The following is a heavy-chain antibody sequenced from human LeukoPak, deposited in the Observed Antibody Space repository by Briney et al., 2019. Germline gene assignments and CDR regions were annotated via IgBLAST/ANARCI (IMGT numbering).Heavy chain of an antibody. V-gene: IGHV3-9*01. D-gene: IGHD1-26*01. CDR3: AKDAVGATNHFDY. CDR1: GFTFSSYA. Sequence: GGSLRLSCAASGFTFSSYAMSWVRQAPGKGLEWVSGISWNSGSIGYADSVKGRFTISRDNARNSLYLQMNSLRADDTALYYCAKDAVGATNHFDYWGQGTLVTVSS. J-gene: IGHJ4*02. CDR2: ISWNSGSI.